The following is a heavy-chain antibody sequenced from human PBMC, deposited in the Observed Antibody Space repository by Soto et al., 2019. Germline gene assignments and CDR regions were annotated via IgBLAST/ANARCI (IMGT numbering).Heavy chain of an antibody. Sequence: ASVKVSCKASGYTFSSYDINWVRQATGQGLEWMGWMSPRSGNTGYAQKFQGRVTMTGDTSIRTVYMELSSLRSEDTAVYYCARGDDYSNYGDVWGKGTTVTVSS. J-gene: IGHJ6*03. CDR1: GYTFSSYD. D-gene: IGHD4-4*01. CDR2: MSPRSGNT. CDR3: ARGDDYSNYGDV. V-gene: IGHV1-8*01.